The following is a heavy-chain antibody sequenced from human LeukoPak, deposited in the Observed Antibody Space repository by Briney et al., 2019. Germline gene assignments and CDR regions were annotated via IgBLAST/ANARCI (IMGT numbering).Heavy chain of an antibody. D-gene: IGHD6-6*01. CDR1: GGTFSRYA. Sequence: SVKVSCKASGGTFSRYAISWVRQAPGQGLEWMGGIIPIFGTANYAQKFQGRVTITTDESTSTAYMELSSLRSEDTAVYYCALYSSSSLSWFDPWGQGTLVTVSS. CDR2: IIPIFGTA. CDR3: ALYSSSSLSWFDP. J-gene: IGHJ5*02. V-gene: IGHV1-69*05.